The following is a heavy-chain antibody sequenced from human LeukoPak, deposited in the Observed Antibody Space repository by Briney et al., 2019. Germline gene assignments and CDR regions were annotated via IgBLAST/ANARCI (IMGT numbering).Heavy chain of an antibody. D-gene: IGHD3-10*01. CDR2: ISYDGSNK. Sequence: GGSLRLSCAPSGFTFSSYGMHWVRQAPGKGLEWVAVISYDGSNKYYADSVKGRFTISRDNSKNTLYLQMNSLRAEDTAVYYSAKPDDRYGAGSSNYWGQGTLVTVSS. CDR1: GFTFSSYG. CDR3: AKPDDRYGAGSSNY. J-gene: IGHJ4*02. V-gene: IGHV3-30*18.